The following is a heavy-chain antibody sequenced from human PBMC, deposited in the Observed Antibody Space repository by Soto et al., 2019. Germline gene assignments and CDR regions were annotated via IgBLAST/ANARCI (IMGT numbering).Heavy chain of an antibody. Sequence: ASVKVSCKASGCTFTSYGISWVRQAPGQGLEWMGWISAYNGNTNYAQKLQGRVTMTTDTSTSTAYMELRSLRSDDTAVYYCARDRAYYYDSSGYYYDYWGQGTLVTVSS. D-gene: IGHD3-22*01. CDR3: ARDRAYYYDSSGYYYDY. V-gene: IGHV1-18*01. CDR2: ISAYNGNT. CDR1: GCTFTSYG. J-gene: IGHJ4*02.